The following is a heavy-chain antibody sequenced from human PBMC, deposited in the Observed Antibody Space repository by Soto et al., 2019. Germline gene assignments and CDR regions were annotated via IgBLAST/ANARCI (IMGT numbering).Heavy chain of an antibody. Sequence: ALVKVSCKASGYTFTSYYMHWVRQAPGQGLEWMGIINPSGGSTSYAQKFQGRVTMTRDTSTSTVYMELSSLRSEDTAVYYCDSEVFIKVSGEGGYFQHWCQAILVTVS. J-gene: IGHJ1*01. V-gene: IGHV1-46*03. CDR2: INPSGGST. CDR3: DSEVFIKVSGEGGYFQH. CDR1: GYTFTSYY. D-gene: IGHD3-10*01.